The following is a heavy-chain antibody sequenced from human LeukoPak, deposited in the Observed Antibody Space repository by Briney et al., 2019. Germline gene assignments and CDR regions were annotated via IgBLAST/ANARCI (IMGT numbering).Heavy chain of an antibody. Sequence: ASVKVSCKASGYTFTSYYMHWVRQAPGQGLEWMGIINPRGGSTSYAQKFQVRVTMTRDTSTSTVYMELSSLRSEDTAVYYCARDFAQYYYYYYYMDVWGKGTTVTVSS. CDR3: ARDFAQYYYYYYYMDV. CDR2: INPRGGST. CDR1: GYTFTSYY. J-gene: IGHJ6*03. V-gene: IGHV1-46*01.